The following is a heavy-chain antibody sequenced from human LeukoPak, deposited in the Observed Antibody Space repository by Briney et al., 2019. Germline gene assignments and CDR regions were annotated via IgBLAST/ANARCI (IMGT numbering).Heavy chain of an antibody. V-gene: IGHV3-43*01. CDR1: GCTFGGYT. Sequence: PGGSLSLSCAASGCTFGGYTRRWVRQAPGKGLEWVSHISWDGGSTYYADSVKGRFTISRDHSKNSLYLQMNSLRTEDTALYYRAKDNLPATVHYYYYYMDVWGKGTTVTVSS. D-gene: IGHD4-11*01. CDR3: AKDNLPATVHYYYYYMDV. J-gene: IGHJ6*03. CDR2: ISWDGGST.